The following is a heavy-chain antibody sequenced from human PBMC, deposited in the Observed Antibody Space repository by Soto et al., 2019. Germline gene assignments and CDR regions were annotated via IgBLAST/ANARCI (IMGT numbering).Heavy chain of an antibody. CDR3: ARDVPLNYYDGTFSYYAMDV. V-gene: IGHV1-69*13. CDR1: GGTFSSHA. D-gene: IGHD3-16*01. Sequence: SVKVSCKASGGTFSSHAISWVRQAPGQGLEWMGGIIPFFKAANYAQKFQGRVTITADDSTSTAYMDLYSLRSEDTAVYYCARDVPLNYYDGTFSYYAMDVWGQRTTVTVSS. J-gene: IGHJ6*02. CDR2: IIPFFKAA.